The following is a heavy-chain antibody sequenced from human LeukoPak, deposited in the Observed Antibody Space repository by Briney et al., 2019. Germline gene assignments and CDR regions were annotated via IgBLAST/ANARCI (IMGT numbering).Heavy chain of an antibody. D-gene: IGHD2-2*01. V-gene: IGHV1-8*01. CDR3: ARARSEEVPAGPGHYYMDV. J-gene: IGHJ6*03. CDR1: GYTFTSYD. CDR2: MNPNSGNT. Sequence: ASVKVSCKASGYTFTSYDINWVRQATGQGLEWMGWMNPNSGNTGYAQKFQGRVTMTRNTSISTAYMELSSLRSEDTAAYYCARARSEEVPAGPGHYYMDVWGKGTTVTVSS.